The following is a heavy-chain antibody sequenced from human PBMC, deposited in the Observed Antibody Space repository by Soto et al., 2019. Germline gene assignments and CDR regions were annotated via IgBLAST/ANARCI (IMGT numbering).Heavy chain of an antibody. CDR2: IYPTSGAT. CDR1: GYTFTGHY. J-gene: IGHJ6*02. D-gene: IGHD3-16*01. CDR3: ARSGYAFCHNKGCPHDNGKEL. V-gene: IGHV1-2*04. Sequence: QEQLVQSGAEVKRPGASVKVSCKASGYTFTGHYIHWVRQAPGQGPEWMGWIYPTSGATKFVQKFPGWVNLTTNMSISAALIALNGLTTDDTSVYFCARSGYAFCHNKGCPHDNGKELWCQGTTVIV.